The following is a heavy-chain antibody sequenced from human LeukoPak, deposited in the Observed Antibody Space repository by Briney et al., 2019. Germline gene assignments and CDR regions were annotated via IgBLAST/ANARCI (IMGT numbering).Heavy chain of an antibody. Sequence: SETLSLTCTVSGGSISSYYWSWIRQPAGKGLEWIGRIYTSGSTNYNPSLKSRVTISVDTSKNQFSLKLSSVTAADTAVYYCARHPGSYGYYYDSSGYYLGPRWGQGTLVTVSS. D-gene: IGHD3-22*01. CDR1: GGSISSYY. CDR2: IYTSGST. CDR3: ARHPGSYGYYYDSSGYYLGPR. V-gene: IGHV4-4*07. J-gene: IGHJ4*02.